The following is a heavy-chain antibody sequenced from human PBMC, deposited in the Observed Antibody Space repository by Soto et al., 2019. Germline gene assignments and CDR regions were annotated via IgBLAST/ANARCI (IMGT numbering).Heavy chain of an antibody. CDR3: AKGQFSSRGLNYNNYVMDV. D-gene: IGHD6-13*01. CDR1: GVTFSTYA. Sequence: EVQLLESGGGLGQTGGSLRLSCAASGVTFSTYAMNWVRQAPGKGLEWVSGISGSGSSTYYADSVKGRFTISRDNSKNTLSLQMNRVRAEDTAVYYCAKGQFSSRGLNYNNYVMDVWVQGTTVTVSS. J-gene: IGHJ6*02. V-gene: IGHV3-23*01. CDR2: ISGSGSST.